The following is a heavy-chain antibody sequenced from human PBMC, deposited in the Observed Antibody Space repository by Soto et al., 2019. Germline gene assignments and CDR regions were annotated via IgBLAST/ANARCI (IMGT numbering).Heavy chain of an antibody. CDR1: GDSISRDY. CDR2: IYSSGST. CDR3: ARRYGASFDY. V-gene: IGHV4-59*01. D-gene: IGHD4-17*01. Sequence: PSETLSLTCTVSGDSISRDYWSWIRQSPGKGLEWIGYIYSSGSTNYNPSLKSRVTISLDTSKNQFSLNLNSVTAADTAVYYCARRYGASFDYWGQGNLVTVSS. J-gene: IGHJ4*02.